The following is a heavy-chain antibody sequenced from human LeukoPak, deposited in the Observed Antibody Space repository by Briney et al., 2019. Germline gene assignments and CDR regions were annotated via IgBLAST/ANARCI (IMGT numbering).Heavy chain of an antibody. CDR1: GFTFDDYA. J-gene: IGHJ5*02. Sequence: QPGGSLRLSCAASGFTFDDYAMHWVRQAPGKGLEWVSGISWNSGSIGYADSVKGRFTISRDNAKNSLYLQMNSLRAEDTALYYCAKDGSIAARLGESWFDPWGQGTLVTVSS. V-gene: IGHV3-9*01. D-gene: IGHD6-6*01. CDR2: ISWNSGSI. CDR3: AKDGSIAARLGESWFDP.